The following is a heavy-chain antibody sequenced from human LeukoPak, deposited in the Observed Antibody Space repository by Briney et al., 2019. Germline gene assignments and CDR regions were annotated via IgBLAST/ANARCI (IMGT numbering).Heavy chain of an antibody. J-gene: IGHJ4*02. Sequence: SETLSLTCTVSGGSISRGGYFWSWIRQHPGKGLEWIGYIYYSGSTYYNPSLKSRVTISVDTSKNQFSLKLSSVTAADTAVYYCARASIGFGELLSYYFDYWGQGTLVTVSS. CDR2: IYYSGST. D-gene: IGHD3-10*01. CDR1: GGSISRGGYF. V-gene: IGHV4-31*03. CDR3: ARASIGFGELLSYYFDY.